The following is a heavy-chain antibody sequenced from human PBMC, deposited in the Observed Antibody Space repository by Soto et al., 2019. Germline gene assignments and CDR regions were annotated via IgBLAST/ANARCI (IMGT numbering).Heavy chain of an antibody. CDR3: ARVLTEEDGKLDY. CDR1: GFTFSRYG. Sequence: QVQLVESGGGVVQPGTSLRLSCAASGFTFSRYGMHWVRQAPGKGLEWVALIWHDGSHKYYADSVEGRFTISRDNSNKMVYLQMNSLRAEDTAMYYCARVLTEEDGKLDYWGPGTLVTVSS. J-gene: IGHJ4*02. CDR2: IWHDGSHK. V-gene: IGHV3-33*08.